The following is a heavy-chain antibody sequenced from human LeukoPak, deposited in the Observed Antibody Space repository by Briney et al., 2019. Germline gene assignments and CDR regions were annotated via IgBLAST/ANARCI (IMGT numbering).Heavy chain of an antibody. J-gene: IGHJ4*02. Sequence: GGSLRLSCAASGFTFSSYGMHWVRQAPGKGLEWVAFIRYDGSNKYYADSVKGRFTISRDNAKNSLYLQMNNLKAEDTAMYYCVRFMRGTIGGDNWGQGTLVTVSA. CDR2: IRYDGSNK. CDR1: GFTFSSYG. D-gene: IGHD3-16*01. CDR3: VRFMRGTIGGDN. V-gene: IGHV3-30*02.